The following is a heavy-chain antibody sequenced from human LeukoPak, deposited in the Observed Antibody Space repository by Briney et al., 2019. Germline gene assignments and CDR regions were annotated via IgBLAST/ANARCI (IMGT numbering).Heavy chain of an antibody. Sequence: GGSLRLSCTASGFTFGDYAMSWFRQAPGKGLEWVGFIRSKAYGGTTEYAASVKGRFTISRDDSKSIAYLQMNSLRAEDTAVYYCAREVFSSSRAYNWFDPWGQGTLVTISS. CDR2: IRSKAYGGTT. D-gene: IGHD6-13*01. V-gene: IGHV3-49*03. CDR3: AREVFSSSRAYNWFDP. J-gene: IGHJ5*02. CDR1: GFTFGDYA.